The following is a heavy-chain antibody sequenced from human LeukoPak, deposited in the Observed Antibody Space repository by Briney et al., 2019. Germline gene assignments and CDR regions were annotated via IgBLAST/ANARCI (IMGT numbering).Heavy chain of an antibody. V-gene: IGHV3-48*04. CDR2: ISSSGSTI. Sequence: PGGSLRLSCAASGFTFSSYWMSWVRQAPGKGLEWVSYISSSGSTIYYADSVKGRFTISRDNAKNSLYLQMNSLRAEDTAVYYCARDRDYAFDYWGQGTLVTVSS. CDR3: ARDRDYAFDY. CDR1: GFTFSSYW. J-gene: IGHJ4*02. D-gene: IGHD4-17*01.